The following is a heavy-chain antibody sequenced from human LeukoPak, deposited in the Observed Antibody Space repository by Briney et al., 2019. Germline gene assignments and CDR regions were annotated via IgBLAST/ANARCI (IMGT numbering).Heavy chain of an antibody. J-gene: IGHJ4*02. V-gene: IGHV1-24*01. D-gene: IGHD3-10*01. CDR2: FDPEDGET. Sequence: GASVKVSCKVSGYTLTELSMHWVRQAPGKGLEWMGGFDPEDGETIYAQKFQGRVTMTEDTSTDTAYMELSRLRSDDTAVYYCARAAPMVRGVITLDYWGQGTLVTVSS. CDR3: ARAAPMVRGVITLDY. CDR1: GYTLTELS.